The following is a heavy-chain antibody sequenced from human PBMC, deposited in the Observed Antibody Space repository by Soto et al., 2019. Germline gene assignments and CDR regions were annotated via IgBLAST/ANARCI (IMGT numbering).Heavy chain of an antibody. Sequence: EVQLVESGGGLIQPGGSLRLSCVASGFTFSSYWMNWVRQAPGKGLVWVSRIKSDRKSTSYVDSVKGRFTISRDNTKNTLYLQMNSLRAEDTAVYYCARVGYPASLDYWGQGTLVTVSS. D-gene: IGHD5-12*01. CDR1: GFTFSSYW. CDR2: IKSDRKST. V-gene: IGHV3-74*01. J-gene: IGHJ4*02. CDR3: ARVGYPASLDY.